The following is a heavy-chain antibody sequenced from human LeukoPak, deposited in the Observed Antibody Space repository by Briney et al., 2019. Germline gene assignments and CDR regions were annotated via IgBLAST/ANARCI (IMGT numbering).Heavy chain of an antibody. CDR1: GYSFTSYW. V-gene: IGHV5-51*01. CDR3: ARRGGEYCSSTSCYDDY. D-gene: IGHD2-2*01. Sequence: HGESLKISCKGSGYSFTSYWIGWVRQMPGKGLEWMGIIYPGDSDTRYSPSFQGQVTISADKSISTAYLQWSSLKASDTAMYYCARRGGEYCSSTSCYDDYWGQGTLVTVSS. J-gene: IGHJ4*02. CDR2: IYPGDSDT.